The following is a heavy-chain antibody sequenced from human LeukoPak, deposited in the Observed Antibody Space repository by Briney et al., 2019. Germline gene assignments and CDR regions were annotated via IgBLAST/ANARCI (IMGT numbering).Heavy chain of an antibody. V-gene: IGHV1-2*02. D-gene: IGHD2-15*01. Sequence: ASVKVSCKASGYTFTGYYMHWVRQAPGQGLEWMGWINPNSGGTNYAQKFQGRVTMTRDTSISTAYMELRRLRSDDTAVYYCAGGLADRYCSGDSCYPGYNWFDPWGQGTQVTVSS. CDR2: INPNSGGT. CDR3: AGGLADRYCSGDSCYPGYNWFDP. CDR1: GYTFTGYY. J-gene: IGHJ5*02.